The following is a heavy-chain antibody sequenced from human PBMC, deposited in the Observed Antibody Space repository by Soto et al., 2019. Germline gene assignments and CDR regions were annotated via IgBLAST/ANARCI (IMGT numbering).Heavy chain of an antibody. CDR1: GFTFDDYA. CDR2: ISWNSGTI. CDR3: VKDHYDYIWGSVAFDI. Sequence: GGSLRLSCAASGFTFDDYAMHWVRQAPGKGLEWVSGISWNSGTIGYADSVKGRFTISRDNAKTSLYLQMNSLRAEDTAFYYCVKDHYDYIWGSVAFDIWGQGTMVTVSS. J-gene: IGHJ3*02. V-gene: IGHV3-9*01. D-gene: IGHD3-16*01.